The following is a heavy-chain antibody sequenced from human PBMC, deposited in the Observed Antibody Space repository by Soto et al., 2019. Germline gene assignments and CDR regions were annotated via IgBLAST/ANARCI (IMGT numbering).Heavy chain of an antibody. CDR2: LNIAGTI. CDR1: GASISSFN. Sequence: SETLSLTCSVSGASISSFNWNWVRQPAGKGPEWVGRLNIAGTINYNPSLKSRITMSMDTSKNQISLHLRSVAAADTAIYYCARDRGEYTSSWFWYFSHWGHGTLVTVSS. V-gene: IGHV4-4*07. CDR3: ARDRGEYTSSWFWYFSH. D-gene: IGHD6-13*01. J-gene: IGHJ2*01.